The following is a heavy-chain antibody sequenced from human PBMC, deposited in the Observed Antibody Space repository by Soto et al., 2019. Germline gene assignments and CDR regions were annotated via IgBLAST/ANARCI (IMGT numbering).Heavy chain of an antibody. CDR2: IYHSGRT. CDR1: GGSISSGGYS. J-gene: IGHJ5*02. CDR3: VRGRLSLLRGGRQTNWFAV. Sequence: SETLSLTCAVSGGSISSGGYSWSWIRQPPGKGLEWIGYIYHSGRTYYNPSLKSRVTISVDTSQTQFGLKMGSMTAADTGFYYCVRGRLSLLRGGRQTNWFAVWGQGTLVTVSS. V-gene: IGHV4-30-2*01. D-gene: IGHD3-10*01.